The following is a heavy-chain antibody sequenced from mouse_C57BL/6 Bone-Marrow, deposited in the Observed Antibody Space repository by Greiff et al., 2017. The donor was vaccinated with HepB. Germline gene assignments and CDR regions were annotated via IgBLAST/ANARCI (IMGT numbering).Heavy chain of an antibody. J-gene: IGHJ2*01. Sequence: VQRVESGAELVRPGTSVKMSCKASGYTFNTYWIGWAKQRPGHGLEWIGDIYPGGGYTNYNEKFKGKATLTADKSSSTAYMQFSSLTSENSAIYYGARGWHYDDFDYWGQGTTLTVSS. CDR1: GYTFNTYW. CDR2: IYPGGGYT. CDR3: ARGWHYDDFDY. D-gene: IGHD1-1*01. V-gene: IGHV1-63*01.